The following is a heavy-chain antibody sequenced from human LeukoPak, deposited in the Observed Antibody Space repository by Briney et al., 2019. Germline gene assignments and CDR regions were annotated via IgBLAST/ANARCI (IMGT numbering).Heavy chain of an antibody. V-gene: IGHV3-21*01. CDR3: ASDLDSSGYYEVDY. CDR2: ISSSSYI. J-gene: IGHJ4*02. CDR1: GFTFSSYS. D-gene: IGHD3-22*01. Sequence: GGSLRLSCAASGFTFSSYSMNWVRQAPGKGLEWVSSISSSSYIYYADSVKGRFTISRDNAKNSLYLQMNSLRAEDTAVYYCASDLDSSGYYEVDYWGQGTLVTVSS.